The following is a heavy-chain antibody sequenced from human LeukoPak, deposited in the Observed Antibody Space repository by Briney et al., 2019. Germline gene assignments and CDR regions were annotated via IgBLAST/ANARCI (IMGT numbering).Heavy chain of an antibody. V-gene: IGHV4-39*01. D-gene: IGHD3-10*01. Sequence: SETLSLTCTVSGGSISSSSYYWGWIRQPPGKGLEWIGSIYYSGSTYYNPSLKSRVTISVDTSKNQFSLKLSSVTAADTAVYYCARHSDLYYFDYWGQGTLVTVSS. CDR3: ARHSDLYYFDY. J-gene: IGHJ4*02. CDR2: IYYSGST. CDR1: GGSISSSSYY.